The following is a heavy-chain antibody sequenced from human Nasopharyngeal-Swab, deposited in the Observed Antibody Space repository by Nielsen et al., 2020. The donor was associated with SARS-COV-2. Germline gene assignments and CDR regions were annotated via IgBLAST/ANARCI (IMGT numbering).Heavy chain of an antibody. J-gene: IGHJ4*02. D-gene: IGHD3-3*01. V-gene: IGHV3-48*04. CDR2: ISSSSSTI. CDR1: GFTFSSYG. CDR3: AAGRYYDFWSGYSDY. Sequence: GGSLRLSCAASGFTFSSYGMHWVRQAPGKGLEWVSYISSSSSTIYYADSVKGRFTISRDNAKNSLYLQMNSLRAEDTAVYYCAAGRYYDFWSGYSDYWGQGTLVTVSS.